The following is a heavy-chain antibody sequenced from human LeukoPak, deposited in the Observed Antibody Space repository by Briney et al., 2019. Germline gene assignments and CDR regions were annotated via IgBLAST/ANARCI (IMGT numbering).Heavy chain of an antibody. D-gene: IGHD6-13*01. V-gene: IGHV3-74*01. CDR1: GFTFSSYW. CDR2: INGDESST. Sequence: GGSLRLSCAASGFTFSSYWMHWVRQAPGKGLVWVSRINGDESSTSYADSVKGRFTISRDNAKNTLYLQVNSLRAEDTAVYYCARERYSSSWYIDYWGQGTLVTVSS. CDR3: ARERYSSSWYIDY. J-gene: IGHJ4*02.